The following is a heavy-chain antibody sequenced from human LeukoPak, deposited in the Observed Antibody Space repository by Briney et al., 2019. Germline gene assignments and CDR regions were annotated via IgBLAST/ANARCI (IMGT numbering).Heavy chain of an antibody. CDR1: GYTFTGYY. CDR2: INPNSGGT. Sequence: ASVKVSCKASGYTFTGYYMHWVRQAPGQGLEWMGWINPNSGGTNYAQKFQGRVTMTRDTSISTAYMELSRLRSDDSAVYYCARGVGMATIGWYWFDPWGQGTLVTVSS. D-gene: IGHD5-24*01. CDR3: ARGVGMATIGWYWFDP. J-gene: IGHJ5*02. V-gene: IGHV1-2*02.